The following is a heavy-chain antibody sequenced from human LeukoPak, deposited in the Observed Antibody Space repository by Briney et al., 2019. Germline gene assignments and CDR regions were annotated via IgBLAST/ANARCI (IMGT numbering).Heavy chain of an antibody. CDR1: VYTFPGYY. CDR2: INPNSGGT. CDR3: AREHSSSSGKVFDY. V-gene: IGHV1-2*02. Sequence: VASVKVSCKASVYTFPGYYMHWVRQAPGQGLEWMGWINPNSGGTNYAQKFQGRVTMTRDTSISTAYMELSRLRSHDTAVYYCAREHSSSSGKVFDYWGQGTLVTVSS. D-gene: IGHD6-6*01. J-gene: IGHJ4*02.